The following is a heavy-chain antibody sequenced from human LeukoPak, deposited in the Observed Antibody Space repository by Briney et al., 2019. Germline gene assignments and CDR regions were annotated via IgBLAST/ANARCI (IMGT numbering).Heavy chain of an antibody. Sequence: SVKVSCKASGGTFSSYAISWVRQAPGQGLEWMGGIIPIFGTANYAQKFQGRVTITTDESTSTASMELSSLRSEDTAVYYCARGPRVHYYDSSGYYYFDYWGQGTLVTVSS. CDR3: ARGPRVHYYDSSGYYYFDY. CDR1: GGTFSSYA. V-gene: IGHV1-69*05. J-gene: IGHJ4*02. CDR2: IIPIFGTA. D-gene: IGHD3-22*01.